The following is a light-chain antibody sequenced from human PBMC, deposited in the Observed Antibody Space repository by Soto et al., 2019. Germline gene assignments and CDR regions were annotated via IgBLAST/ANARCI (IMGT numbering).Light chain of an antibody. CDR1: QGIAGW. V-gene: IGKV1D-12*01. CDR3: QQANSFPPS. Sequence: DIQMTQSPSSVSASVGDRVTITCRASQGIAGWLAWYQQKPGQAPKLLIYAASSLQSGVPSRFSASGSGTDFTLTISSLQPEDFAAYYCQQANSFPPSFGPGSKVDIK. CDR2: AAS. J-gene: IGKJ3*01.